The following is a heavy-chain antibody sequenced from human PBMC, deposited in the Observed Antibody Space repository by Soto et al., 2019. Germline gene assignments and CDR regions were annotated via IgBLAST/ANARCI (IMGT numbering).Heavy chain of an antibody. CDR2: IKQDESKK. CDR1: GFTLGTYW. CDR3: ARDVSPGSSSLYLDAFDI. V-gene: IGHV3-7*05. Sequence: EVQLEESGGGLVQPGGSLRLSCAASGFTLGTYWMTWVRQAPGKGLEWVANIKQDESKKSYLDSGRGRFTISRDNARNSLDLQMNSLRVEDTGLYYCARDVSPGSSSLYLDAFDIWGQGTMVIVSS. J-gene: IGHJ3*02. D-gene: IGHD3-10*01.